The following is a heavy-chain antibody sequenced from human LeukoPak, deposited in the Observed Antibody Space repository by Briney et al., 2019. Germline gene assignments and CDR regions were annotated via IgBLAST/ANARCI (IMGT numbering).Heavy chain of an antibody. CDR3: AXXXXXXXXXGSYRYTTYFDY. J-gene: IGHJ4*02. CDR1: GGSFSGYY. CDR2: INHSGST. D-gene: IGHD3-16*02. Sequence: SETLSLTCAVYGGSFSGYYWSWIRQPPGKGLEWIGEINHSGSTNYNPSLKSRVTISVDTSKNQFSLKLSSVTAADTAVYYCAXXXXXXXXXGSYRYTTYFDYWGQGTLVTVSS. V-gene: IGHV4-34*01.